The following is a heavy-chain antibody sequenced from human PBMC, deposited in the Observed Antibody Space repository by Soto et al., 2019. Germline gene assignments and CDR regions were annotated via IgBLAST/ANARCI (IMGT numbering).Heavy chain of an antibody. J-gene: IGHJ4*02. V-gene: IGHV2-5*01. CDR3: AHFDYTSGVIDY. CDR1: GFSLRTSGVG. Sequence: QITLKESGPPMVKPTQTLTLTCTFSGFSLRTSGVGVGWIRQPPEKALDWLALIYWYDDKRYRPSLKSRLTITKDTSKNQVVLTMTNMDPVDTATYYCAHFDYTSGVIDYWGQGTLVTVSS. CDR2: IYWYDDK. D-gene: IGHD3-10*01.